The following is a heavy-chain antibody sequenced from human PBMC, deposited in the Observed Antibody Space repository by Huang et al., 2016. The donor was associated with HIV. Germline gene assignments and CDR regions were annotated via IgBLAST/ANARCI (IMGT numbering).Heavy chain of an antibody. J-gene: IGHJ4*02. CDR1: GFTFSSYG. CDR2: ISYDAKTK. D-gene: IGHD6-13*01. V-gene: IGHV3-30*18. CDR3: AKGGSAAAVLDF. Sequence: AASGFTFSSYGMHWVRQAQGKGLEWVAVISYDAKTKYYADSVKGRFSISRDNSKTTVYLQLNSLRVEDTAVYYCAKGGSAAAVLDFWGQGTLVTVSS.